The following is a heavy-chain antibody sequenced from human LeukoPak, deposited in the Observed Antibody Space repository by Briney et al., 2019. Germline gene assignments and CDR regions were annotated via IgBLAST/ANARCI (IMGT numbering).Heavy chain of an antibody. CDR2: ISAYNGNT. D-gene: IGHD5-18*01. Sequence: ASVTVSCKASGYTFTSYDINWVRQAPGQGLEWMGWISAYNGNTNYAQKLQGRVTMTTDTSTSTAYMELRSLRSDDTAVYYCARDRGYSYGYALGIDYWGQGTLVTVSS. J-gene: IGHJ4*02. CDR1: GYTFTSYD. CDR3: ARDRGYSYGYALGIDY. V-gene: IGHV1-18*01.